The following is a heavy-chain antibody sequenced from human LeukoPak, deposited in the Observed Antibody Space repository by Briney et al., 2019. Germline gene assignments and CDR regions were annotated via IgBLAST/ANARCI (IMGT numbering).Heavy chain of an antibody. CDR3: ARDSRSIAYYFDY. Sequence: GGSLRLSCAASGFTFSSYSMNWVRQAPGKGLEWVSYISKSSDRIYHADSVKGRFTISRDNSKNTLFLQMNSLRAEDTAVYYCARDSRSIAYYFDYWGQGTLVTVSS. D-gene: IGHD3-3*02. V-gene: IGHV3-48*01. J-gene: IGHJ4*02. CDR1: GFTFSSYS. CDR2: ISKSSDRI.